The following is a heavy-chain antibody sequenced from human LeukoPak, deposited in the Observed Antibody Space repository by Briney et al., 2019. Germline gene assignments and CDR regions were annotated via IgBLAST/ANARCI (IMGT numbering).Heavy chain of an antibody. CDR3: ARQRRITIFGVVTPGAFDI. Sequence: SETLSLTCTVSGGXISSYYCSWIRQPPGKGLEWIGDMYYSGSTNYNPSLKSRVTISVDTSKNQFSLKLSSVTAADTAVYYCARQRRITIFGVVTPGAFDIWGQGTMVTVSS. J-gene: IGHJ3*02. D-gene: IGHD3-3*01. CDR2: MYYSGST. CDR1: GGXISSYY. V-gene: IGHV4-59*08.